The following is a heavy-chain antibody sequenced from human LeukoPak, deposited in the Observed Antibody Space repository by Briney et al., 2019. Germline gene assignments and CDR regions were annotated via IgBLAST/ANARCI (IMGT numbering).Heavy chain of an antibody. CDR2: TVGGGDGT. J-gene: IGHJ4*02. V-gene: IGHV3-23*01. Sequence: GGSLRLSCAASGFTFSSTSMSWVRQAPGKGLEWVAVTVGGGDGTYYADSVKGRFTISRDNSNNTLYLQMNSLRAEDTAVYYCAKDSTTLAEDFDYWGQGTLVTVSS. CDR1: GFTFSSTS. CDR3: AKDSTTLAEDFDY. D-gene: IGHD2/OR15-2a*01.